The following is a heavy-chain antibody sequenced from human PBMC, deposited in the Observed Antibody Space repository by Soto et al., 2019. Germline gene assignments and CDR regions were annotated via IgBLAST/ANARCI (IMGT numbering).Heavy chain of an antibody. V-gene: IGHV5-51*01. Sequence: PRQSGTLSCAGSGYGVTSYWSGWVRQMPGKGLEWVGIIHPGDSDIRYSPSFQGQATISADKSISTAYLQWSSLKASDTAMYYCARGGYCSSTSCYSYKYYGMDVWGQGTTVTVSS. CDR3: ARGGYCSSTSCYSYKYYGMDV. J-gene: IGHJ6*02. CDR1: GYGVTSYW. CDR2: IHPGDSDI. D-gene: IGHD2-2*02.